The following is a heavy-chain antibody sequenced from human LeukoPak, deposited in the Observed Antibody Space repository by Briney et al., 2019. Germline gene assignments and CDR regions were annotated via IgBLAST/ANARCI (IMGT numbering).Heavy chain of an antibody. CDR1: GGTFSSYA. V-gene: IGHV1-69*10. Sequence: GASVKVSCKASGGTFSSYAISWVRQAPGQGLEWMGGIIPILGTANYAQKFQGRVTITADKSTSTAYMELSSLRSEDTAVYYCATLEQLWYNWGQGTLVTVSS. CDR2: IIPILGTA. D-gene: IGHD5-18*01. CDR3: ATLEQLWYN. J-gene: IGHJ4*02.